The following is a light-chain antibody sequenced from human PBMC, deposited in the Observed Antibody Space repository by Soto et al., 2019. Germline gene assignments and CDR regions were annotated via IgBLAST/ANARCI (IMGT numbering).Light chain of an antibody. CDR1: QSFSRN. Sequence: EIVRTQSPATLSVSPGESATLSCRASQSFSRNLAWYQKTPCQAPRLLIYGASTRATGIPARFSGSGSGTEFPLTISSLQSEDFAVYYCQQDKNWRYTFGQGTKLEIK. V-gene: IGKV3-15*01. CDR2: GAS. CDR3: QQDKNWRYT. J-gene: IGKJ2*01.